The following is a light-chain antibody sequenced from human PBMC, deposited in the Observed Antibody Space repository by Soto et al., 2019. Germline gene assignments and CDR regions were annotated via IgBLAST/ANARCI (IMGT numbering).Light chain of an antibody. V-gene: IGKV3-11*01. Sequence: DILLTQSPATLSVSPGERATLSCRASQSVSTYLAWYQQKPGQAPRLLIYDASNRATGIPARFSGSGSGTDFTLTISSLEPEDFAVYYCQQHSKWPITFGTGTRVEIK. J-gene: IGKJ5*01. CDR2: DAS. CDR3: QQHSKWPIT. CDR1: QSVSTY.